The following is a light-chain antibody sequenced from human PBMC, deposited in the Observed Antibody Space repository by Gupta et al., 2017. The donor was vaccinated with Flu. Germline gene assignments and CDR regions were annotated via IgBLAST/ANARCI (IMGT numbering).Light chain of an antibody. Sequence: TQPPSVSAAPGQKVTISCSGSSSNIGNNYVSWYQQLPGTAPKLLIYENNKRPSGIPDRFSGSKSGTSATLGITGLQTGDEADYYCGTWDSSLSALVFGGGTKLTAL. CDR3: GTWDSSLSALV. CDR2: ENN. J-gene: IGLJ3*02. CDR1: SSNIGNNY. V-gene: IGLV1-51*02.